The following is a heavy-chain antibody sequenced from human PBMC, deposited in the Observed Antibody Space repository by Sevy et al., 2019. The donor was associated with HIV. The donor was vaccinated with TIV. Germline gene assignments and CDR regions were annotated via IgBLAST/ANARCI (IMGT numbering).Heavy chain of an antibody. D-gene: IGHD1-26*01. CDR2: IYYNGHS. J-gene: IGHJ4*02. CDR1: GGSITSLY. CDR3: AGENAWGRGYS. Sequence: SETLSLTCTVSGGSITSLYWNWIRQPPGKGLEWIANIYYNGHSNYNPSLKSRVTLSLDTSKNQCSLRLSSVIAADTAMYYCAGENAWGRGYSWGQGTLVTVSS. V-gene: IGHV4-59*08.